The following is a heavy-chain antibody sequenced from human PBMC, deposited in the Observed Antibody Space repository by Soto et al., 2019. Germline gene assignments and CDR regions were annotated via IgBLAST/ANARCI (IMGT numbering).Heavy chain of an antibody. Sequence: ASVKASCKASGYTFTSYYMHWVRQAPGQGLEWMGIINPSGGSTSYAQKFQGRVTMTRDTSTSTVYMELSSLRSEDTAVYYCARMSGSALVDYWGQGTLVTVSS. CDR2: INPSGGST. CDR1: GYTFTSYY. V-gene: IGHV1-46*01. J-gene: IGHJ4*02. D-gene: IGHD3-10*01. CDR3: ARMSGSALVDY.